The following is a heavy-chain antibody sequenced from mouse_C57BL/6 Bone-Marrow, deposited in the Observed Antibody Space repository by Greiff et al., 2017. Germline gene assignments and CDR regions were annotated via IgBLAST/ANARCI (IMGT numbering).Heavy chain of an antibody. V-gene: IGHV1-54*01. J-gene: IGHJ4*01. CDR2: INPGSGGT. CDR3: AREGGYFYGSSYWDGAMDY. Sequence: QVQLQQSGAELVRPGTSVKVSCKASGYAFTNYLIEWVKQRPGQGLEWIGVINPGSGGTNYNEKFKGKATLTADKYSSTAYMQLSSLTSEDSAVYFCAREGGYFYGSSYWDGAMDYWGQGTSVTVSS. CDR1: GYAFTNYL. D-gene: IGHD1-1*01.